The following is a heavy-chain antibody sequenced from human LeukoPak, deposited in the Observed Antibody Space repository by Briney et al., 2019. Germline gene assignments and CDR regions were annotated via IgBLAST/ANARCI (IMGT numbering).Heavy chain of an antibody. J-gene: IGHJ4*02. D-gene: IGHD2-2*01. V-gene: IGHV1-69*13. Sequence: SVKLSCKASGGTFTSYAISWVRQAPGQGLEWMGGIIPIFGTATYAQKFQGRVTITADESTSTAYMELSSLRSEDTAVYYCARGKGEYQLLGPGVYWGQGTLVTVSS. CDR3: ARGKGEYQLLGPGVY. CDR2: IIPIFGTA. CDR1: GGTFTSYA.